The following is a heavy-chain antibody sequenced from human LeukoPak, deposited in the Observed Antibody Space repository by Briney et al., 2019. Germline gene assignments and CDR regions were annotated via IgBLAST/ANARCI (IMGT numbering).Heavy chain of an antibody. J-gene: IGHJ4*02. CDR1: GFTSTTAW. CDR2: TSVTGDST. V-gene: IGHV3-23*01. CDR3: AKAPLTMTTVINGSC. Sequence: GGSLTLSCAISGFTSTTAWMTWVRQAPGKGLEWVSATSVTGDSTYYAASVKGRFTISRDNSRNTLYLQMNSLRDEDTAVYYCAKAPLTMTTVINGSCWGQGTLVTVSS. D-gene: IGHD4-17*01.